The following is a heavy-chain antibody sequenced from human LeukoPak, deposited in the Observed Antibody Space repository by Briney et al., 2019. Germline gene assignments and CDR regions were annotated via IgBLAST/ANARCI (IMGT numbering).Heavy chain of an antibody. Sequence: PSETLSLTCTMSGGSNSGDYWSWIRQPAGEGLEWIGRIYPSGSTYLNPSLKSRVSMSVDMSKSQIFLKVDSVTAADTAAYYCARGYASGCYSTWGQGILVTVSS. D-gene: IGHD3-10*01. CDR1: GGSNSGDY. CDR2: IYPSGST. V-gene: IGHV4-4*07. CDR3: ARGYASGCYST. J-gene: IGHJ5*02.